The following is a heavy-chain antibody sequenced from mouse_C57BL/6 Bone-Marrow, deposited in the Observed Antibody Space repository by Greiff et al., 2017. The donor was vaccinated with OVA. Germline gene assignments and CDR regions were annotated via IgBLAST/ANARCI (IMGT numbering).Heavy chain of an antibody. CDR2: IDPSDSYT. D-gene: IGHD1-1*02. V-gene: IGHV1-50*01. Sequence: VQLKQPGAELVKPGASVKLSCKASGYTFTSYWMQWVKQRPGQGLEWIGEIDPSDSYTNYNQKFKGKATLTVDTSSSTAYMQLSSLTSEDSAVYYCARGGSFNYFDYWGQGTTLTVSS. J-gene: IGHJ2*01. CDR1: GYTFTSYW. CDR3: ARGGSFNYFDY.